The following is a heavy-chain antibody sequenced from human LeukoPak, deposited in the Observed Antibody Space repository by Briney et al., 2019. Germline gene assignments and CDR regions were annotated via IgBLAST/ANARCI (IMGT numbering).Heavy chain of an antibody. CDR2: INPNSGHT. J-gene: IGHJ4*02. Sequence: ASVKVSCKASGYTFTSYDINWMRQAAGQEPQWMGWINPNSGHTGYAQEFQGRVTITRDTSISTAYMELSSLRSEDTAVYYCAKHYQTTSDYWGQGTLVIVSS. CDR1: GYTFTSYD. V-gene: IGHV1-8*03. CDR3: AKHYQTTSDY. D-gene: IGHD1-14*01.